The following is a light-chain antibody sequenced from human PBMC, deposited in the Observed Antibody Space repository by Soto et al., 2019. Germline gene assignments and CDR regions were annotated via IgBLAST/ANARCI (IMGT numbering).Light chain of an antibody. CDR3: QQSYSTPQT. V-gene: IGKV1-39*01. CDR1: QSPSRF. J-gene: IGKJ1*01. Sequence: DIQMTQSASSLSASLGDRVTITCGASQSPSRFSNWYQQKSGKAPKLLIYAASSLETGVPSRFSGSGYGTDFNLTISSLQTEDFATYYCQQSYSTPQTFGQGTKVDIK. CDR2: AAS.